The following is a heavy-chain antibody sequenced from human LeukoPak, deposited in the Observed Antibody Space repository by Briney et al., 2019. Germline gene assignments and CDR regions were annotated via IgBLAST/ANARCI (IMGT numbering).Heavy chain of an antibody. CDR1: GGTFSSYA. V-gene: IGHV5-10-1*01. CDR3: AVTYCSGGSCYFGY. D-gene: IGHD2-15*01. CDR2: IDPSDSYT. J-gene: IGHJ4*02. Sequence: KVSCKASGGTFSSYAISWVRQMPGKGLEWMGRIDPSDSYTNYSPSFQGHVTISADKSISTAYLQWSSLKASDTAMYYCAVTYCSGGSCYFGYWGQGTLVTVSS.